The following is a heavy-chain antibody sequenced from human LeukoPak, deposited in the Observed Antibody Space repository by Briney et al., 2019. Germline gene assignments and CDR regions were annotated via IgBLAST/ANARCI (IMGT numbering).Heavy chain of an antibody. CDR1: GGSISSSNW. CDR2: IYHSGST. D-gene: IGHD5-12*01. Sequence: PSETLSLTCAVSGGSISSSNWWSWVRQPPGKGLEWIGEIYHSGSTNYNPSLKSRATISVDKSKNQFSLKLSSVTAADTAVYYCARARRGYYDVMDVWGKGTTVTVSS. J-gene: IGHJ6*04. V-gene: IGHV4-4*02. CDR3: ARARRGYYDVMDV.